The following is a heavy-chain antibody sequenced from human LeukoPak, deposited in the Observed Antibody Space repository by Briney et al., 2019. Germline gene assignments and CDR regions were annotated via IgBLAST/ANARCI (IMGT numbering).Heavy chain of an antibody. CDR1: GFTLSSYD. D-gene: IGHD6-25*01. J-gene: IGHJ5*02. CDR3: ARGGKGLGFDP. V-gene: IGHV3-13*01. CDR2: IGTDGDT. Sequence: GGSLRLSCAASGFTLSSYDMHWVRHATGKGLEWVSSIGTDGDTYYLGSVKGRFTISRESAKNSVYLQMNSLRAGDTAVYYCARGGKGLGFDPWGQGTLVTVSS.